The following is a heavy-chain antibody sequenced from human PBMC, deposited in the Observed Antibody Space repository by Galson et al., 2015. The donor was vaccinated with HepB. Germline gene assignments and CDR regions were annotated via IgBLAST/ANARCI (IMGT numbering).Heavy chain of an antibody. Sequence: SCKSSGFTFTSSAVQCVRQARGQRLEWIGWIVVGSGNTNYAQKFQERVTITRDMSTSTAYMELSSLRSEDTAVYYCAAAGPFLWFGDGYGMDVWGQGTTVTVSS. J-gene: IGHJ6*02. V-gene: IGHV1-58*01. CDR1: GFTFTSSA. CDR2: IVVGSGNT. CDR3: AAAGPFLWFGDGYGMDV. D-gene: IGHD3-10*01.